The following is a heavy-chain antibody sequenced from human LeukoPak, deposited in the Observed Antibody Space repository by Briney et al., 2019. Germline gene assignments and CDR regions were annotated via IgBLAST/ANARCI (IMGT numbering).Heavy chain of an antibody. Sequence: PSETLSLTCAVYGGSFSGYYWSWIRQPPGKGLEWIGEINHSGSTNYNPSLKSRVTISVDTSKNQFSLKLSSVTAADTAVYYCARTVGAGYPWRDLDYWGQGTLVTVSS. D-gene: IGHD1-26*01. V-gene: IGHV4-34*01. CDR2: INHSGST. J-gene: IGHJ4*02. CDR1: GGSFSGYY. CDR3: ARTVGAGYPWRDLDY.